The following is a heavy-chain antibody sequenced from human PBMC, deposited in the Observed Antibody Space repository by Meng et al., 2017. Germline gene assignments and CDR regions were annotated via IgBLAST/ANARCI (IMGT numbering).Heavy chain of an antibody. CDR1: GGTFSSYA. Sequence: QGRLVQAGAEVKKPGSSVKVSCKASGGTFSSYAISWVRQAPGQGLEWMGGIIPIFGTANYAQKFQGRVTITADESTSTAYMELSSLRSEDTAVYYCASNDGTGDRTGGDYWGQGTLVTVSS. CDR2: IIPIFGTA. D-gene: IGHD7-27*01. V-gene: IGHV1-69*01. CDR3: ASNDGTGDRTGGDY. J-gene: IGHJ4*02.